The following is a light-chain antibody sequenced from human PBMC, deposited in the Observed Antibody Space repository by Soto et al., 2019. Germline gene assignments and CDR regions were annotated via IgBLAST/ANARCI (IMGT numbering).Light chain of an antibody. CDR2: EVN. Sequence: QSALTQPAFVSGSPGQSITISCTGTSSDVGGYNYVSWYQHPPGKAPKLMIYEVNNRPSGVSNRFSGSKSGNTASLTISGLQPEDEADYYCNSYTSTNTFVLGTGTKLTVL. V-gene: IGLV2-14*01. CDR3: NSYTSTNTFV. J-gene: IGLJ1*01. CDR1: SSDVGGYNY.